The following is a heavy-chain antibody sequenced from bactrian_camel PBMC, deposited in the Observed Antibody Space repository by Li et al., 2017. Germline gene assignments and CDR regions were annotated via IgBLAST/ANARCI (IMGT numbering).Heavy chain of an antibody. CDR1: GGTYVSYC. J-gene: IGHJ4*01. V-gene: IGHV3S55*01. CDR2: IGRTGSA. Sequence: VHLFYSWGRSVQAGGSLRPSCAASGGTYVSYCMAWFRQVPGKEREGVAAIGRTGSATYTDSVKGRFTISRDNATLLLQMNSLNPEDTAMYYCAARAPSLFDVLGLAYKGRGTQVTVS. D-gene: IGHD1*01.